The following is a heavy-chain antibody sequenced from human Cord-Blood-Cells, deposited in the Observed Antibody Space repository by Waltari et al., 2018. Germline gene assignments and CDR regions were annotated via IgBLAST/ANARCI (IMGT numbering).Heavy chain of an antibody. V-gene: IGHV1-2*02. CDR1: GSTFTGYY. Sequence: QVQMVQSGAEVKKPGASVKVSCKASGSTFTGYYMHWVRQAPGQGLEWMGWINPNSGGTNYAQKFQGRVTMTRDTSISTAYMELSRLGSDDTAVYYCARKGIPIFGVVPEEYWFDPWGQGTLVTVSS. CDR3: ARKGIPIFGVVPEEYWFDP. D-gene: IGHD3-3*01. CDR2: INPNSGGT. J-gene: IGHJ5*02.